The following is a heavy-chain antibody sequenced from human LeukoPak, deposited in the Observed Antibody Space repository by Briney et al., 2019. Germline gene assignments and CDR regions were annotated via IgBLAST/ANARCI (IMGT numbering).Heavy chain of an antibody. CDR3: AKELAYLGYSSGWYYGGYYFDY. D-gene: IGHD6-19*01. CDR1: GFTFSSYS. J-gene: IGHJ4*02. Sequence: GGSLRLSCAASGFTFSSYSMNWVRQAPGKGLEWVSYISSSSSTIYYADSVKGRFTISRDNSKNTLYLQMISLRAEDTAVYYCAKELAYLGYSSGWYYGGYYFDYWGQGTLVTVSS. V-gene: IGHV3-48*01. CDR2: ISSSSSTI.